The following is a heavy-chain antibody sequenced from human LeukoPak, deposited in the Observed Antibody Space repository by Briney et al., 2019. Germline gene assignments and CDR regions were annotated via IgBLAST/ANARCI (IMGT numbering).Heavy chain of an antibody. CDR1: GFTFSSYW. Sequence: GGSLRLSCAASGFTFSSYWMSWVRQAPGKGLEWVSYISSSGSTIYYADSVKGRFTISRDNAKNSLYLQMNSLRAEDTAVYYCARVRGLNYYDSSGYSAYFDYWGQGTLVTVSS. J-gene: IGHJ4*02. CDR2: ISSSGSTI. V-gene: IGHV3-48*04. D-gene: IGHD3-22*01. CDR3: ARVRGLNYYDSSGYSAYFDY.